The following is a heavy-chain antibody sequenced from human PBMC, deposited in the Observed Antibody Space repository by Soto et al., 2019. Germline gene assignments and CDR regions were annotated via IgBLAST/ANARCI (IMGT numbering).Heavy chain of an antibody. J-gene: IGHJ4*02. CDR1: GGSVSSDSSY. D-gene: IGHD2-15*01. Sequence: SETLSLTCTVSGGSVSSDSSYWSWIRQPPGKGLDLIGYIYYSGSTNYNPSLKSRVTISLDMSKNQFSLKLNSVTAADTAVYFCARVEAAKFFAHWGQGTLVTVSS. CDR2: IYYSGST. V-gene: IGHV4-61*01. CDR3: ARVEAAKFFAH.